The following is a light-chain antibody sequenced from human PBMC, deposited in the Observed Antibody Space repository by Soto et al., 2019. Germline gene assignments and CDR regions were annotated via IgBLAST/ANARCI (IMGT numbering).Light chain of an antibody. CDR2: EVS. J-gene: IGLJ1*01. CDR3: TSYTSRSSDYV. V-gene: IGLV2-14*01. Sequence: QSALTQPASVSGSPGQSITISCTGTSSDIGGYKYVSWYQQHPGKAPKLMIYEVSNRPSGVSNRFSGSKSGNTASLTISGLQAEDEADYYCTSYTSRSSDYVFGTGTKVTVL. CDR1: SSDIGGYKY.